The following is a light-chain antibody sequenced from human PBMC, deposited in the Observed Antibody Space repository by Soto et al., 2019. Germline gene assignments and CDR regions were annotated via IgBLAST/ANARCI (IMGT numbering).Light chain of an antibody. CDR2: HAS. CDR3: QQYQTFSLET. V-gene: IGKV1-5*01. J-gene: IGKJ2*01. Sequence: DFQMTQSPSALSASVGDRVSITCRTSQTIHSRLAWYQQKPGKAPKLLIYHASSLEGGVPSRFSGSGSGTEFTLTISSLQPDDSATYYSQQYQTFSLETFGQGTKLEI. CDR1: QTIHSR.